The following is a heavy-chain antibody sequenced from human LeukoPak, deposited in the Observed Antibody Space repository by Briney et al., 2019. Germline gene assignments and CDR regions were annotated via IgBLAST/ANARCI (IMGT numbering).Heavy chain of an antibody. CDR3: AKSIAARPLYYYGMDV. V-gene: IGHV3-23*01. J-gene: IGHJ6*02. CDR2: ISGSGGST. Sequence: GGSLRLSCAASGFTFSSYAMNWVRQAPGKGLEWVSSISGSGGSTYYADSVKGRFTISRDNSKNTLYLQMNSLRAEDTAVYYCAKSIAARPLYYYGMDVWGQGTTVTVSS. D-gene: IGHD6-6*01. CDR1: GFTFSSYA.